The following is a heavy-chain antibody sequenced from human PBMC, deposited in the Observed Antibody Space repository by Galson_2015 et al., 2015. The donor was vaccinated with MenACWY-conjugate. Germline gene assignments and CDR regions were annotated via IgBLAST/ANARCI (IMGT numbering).Heavy chain of an antibody. J-gene: IGHJ4*02. CDR2: IKADGSFS. CDR3: ARDNNWAFDS. Sequence: SLRLSCAASGFTFNNYWMHWVRQPPGQGLEWISCIKADGSFSNYADSVKGRFTITTDNAKNMVYLQMDGLGDEDTAVYFCARDNNWAFDSWGQGTLVTVSS. CDR1: GFTFNNYW. V-gene: IGHV3-74*01. D-gene: IGHD1-1*01.